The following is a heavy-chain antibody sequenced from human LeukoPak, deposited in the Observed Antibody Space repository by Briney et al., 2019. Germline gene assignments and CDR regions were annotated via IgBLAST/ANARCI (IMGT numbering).Heavy chain of an antibody. D-gene: IGHD2-21*02. CDR2: IYPGDSDT. Sequence: GESLKISCKGSGYSFTSYWVGWVRQMPGKCLEWMGIIYPGDSDTRYSPSFQGQVTISADKSISTAYLQWSSLKASDTAMYYCARKLLSSGIDYWGQGTLVTVSS. CDR3: ARKLLSSGIDY. J-gene: IGHJ4*02. CDR1: GYSFTSYW. V-gene: IGHV5-51*01.